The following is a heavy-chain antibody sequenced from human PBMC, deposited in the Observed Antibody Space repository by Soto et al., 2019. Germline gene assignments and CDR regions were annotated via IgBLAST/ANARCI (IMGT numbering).Heavy chain of an antibody. Sequence: QVQLQQWGAGLLKPSETLSLTCAVYGGSFSGYYWSWIRQPPGKGLEWIGEINHSGSTNYNPSLKSRVTISVDTSKNQFSLKLSSVTAAETAVYYCARVGWVVVAAIDYWGQGTLVTVSS. CDR2: INHSGST. CDR1: GGSFSGYY. V-gene: IGHV4-34*01. CDR3: ARVGWVVVAAIDY. J-gene: IGHJ4*02. D-gene: IGHD2-15*01.